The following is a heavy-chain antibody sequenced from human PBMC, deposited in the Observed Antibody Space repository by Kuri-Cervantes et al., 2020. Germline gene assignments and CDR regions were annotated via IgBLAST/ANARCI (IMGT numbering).Heavy chain of an antibody. Sequence: GESLKISCAASGFTFSSYSMNWVRQAPGKGLEWVSYISSSSSTIYYADSVKGRFIISRDNAKNSLYLQMNSLRAEDTAVYYCARTSAAADYYYYYYGMDVWGQGTTVTVSS. J-gene: IGHJ6*02. CDR3: ARTSAAADYYYYYYGMDV. CDR1: GFTFSSYS. D-gene: IGHD6-13*01. CDR2: ISSSSSTI. V-gene: IGHV3-48*01.